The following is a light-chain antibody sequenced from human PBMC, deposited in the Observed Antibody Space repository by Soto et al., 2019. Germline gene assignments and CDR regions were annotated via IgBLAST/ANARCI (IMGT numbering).Light chain of an antibody. CDR1: QGISNY. J-gene: IGKJ5*01. CDR3: QKYNSGPT. CDR2: AAS. V-gene: IGKV1-27*01. Sequence: DIQMTQSPSSLSASVGDRVTITCRASQGISNYLAWYQQKPGKVPKLLIYAASTLQSGVPSRCSGSGSATDFTLTISSLQPEVVATYYCQKYNSGPTFGQGTRLEIK.